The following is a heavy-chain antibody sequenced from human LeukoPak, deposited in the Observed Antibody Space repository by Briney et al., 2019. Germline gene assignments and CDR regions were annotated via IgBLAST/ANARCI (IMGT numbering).Heavy chain of an antibody. J-gene: IGHJ6*02. Sequence: GGSLRLSCAGSGFTFSSYSMNWVRQAPGKGLEWVSSISSSSSYIYYADSVEGRFTISRDNAKNSLYLQMSNLRAEDTAVYFCARGGGLDVWGQGATVTVSS. D-gene: IGHD3-16*01. CDR1: GFTFSSYS. CDR3: ARGGGLDV. CDR2: ISSSSSYI. V-gene: IGHV3-21*04.